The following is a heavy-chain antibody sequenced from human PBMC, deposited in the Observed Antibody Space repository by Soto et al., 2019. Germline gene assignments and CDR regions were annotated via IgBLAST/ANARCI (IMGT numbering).Heavy chain of an antibody. CDR1: GFTVSSDS. CDR3: ARHYSAMGV. V-gene: IGHV3-53*02. J-gene: IGHJ6*02. CDR2: IYSDTNT. Sequence: EVQLVETGGDLIQPGGSLRLSCAASGFTVSSDSMTWVRQAPGKGLEWISIIYSDTNTDYADSVKGRFSISRDTSKNILYLQMNSRRAEDTAEYYCARHYSAMGVWGQGTTFTVSS.